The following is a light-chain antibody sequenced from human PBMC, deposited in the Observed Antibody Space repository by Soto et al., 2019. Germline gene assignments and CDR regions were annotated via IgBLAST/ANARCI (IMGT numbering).Light chain of an antibody. CDR3: QQRSNWPST. V-gene: IGKV3D-20*02. CDR2: GAS. Sequence: EIVLTQSPGTLSLSPGERATLSCRASQSVSSSYLAWYQQKPGQAPRLLIYGASSRATGIPDRFSGSGSGTDFTLTISSLEPEDFAVYYCQQRSNWPSTFGQGTKVDI. J-gene: IGKJ1*01. CDR1: QSVSSSY.